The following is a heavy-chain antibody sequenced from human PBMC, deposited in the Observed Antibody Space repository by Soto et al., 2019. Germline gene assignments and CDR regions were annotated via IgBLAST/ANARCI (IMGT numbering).Heavy chain of an antibody. CDR1: GDSFSGNSAA. V-gene: IGHV6-1*01. Sequence: SQKRSLTCAISGDSFSGNSAAWNWIRQSPSRGLEWLGRTYYRSKWYNDYAVSVKSRITINPDTSKNQFSLQLNSVTPEDTAVYYCARVTVAARPPYYYGMDVWGKGTTVTVSS. CDR3: ARVTVAARPPYYYGMDV. CDR2: TYYRSKWYN. J-gene: IGHJ6*04. D-gene: IGHD6-6*01.